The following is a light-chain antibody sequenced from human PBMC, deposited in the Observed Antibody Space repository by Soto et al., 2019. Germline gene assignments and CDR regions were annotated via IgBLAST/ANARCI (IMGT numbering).Light chain of an antibody. CDR1: QGISNY. CDR2: AAS. CDR3: QEYNSAPRT. V-gene: IGKV1-27*01. Sequence: DIQMTQSPSPLSASVRGTVTITCRASQGISNYLAWCQQKLGKGPTLLTYAASTLQSGDPCRFSGIGSGTGLTFTISFLQPEGVPSCYCQEYNSAPRTFGQGNKVVIK. J-gene: IGKJ1*01.